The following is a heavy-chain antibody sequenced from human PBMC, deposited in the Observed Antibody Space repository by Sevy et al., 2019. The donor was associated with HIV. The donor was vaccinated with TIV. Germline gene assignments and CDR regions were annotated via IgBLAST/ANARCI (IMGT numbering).Heavy chain of an antibody. CDR3: ARDQYYDILTGLYAMDV. CDR1: GASVSSANDY. Sequence: SETLSLTCSVSGASVSSANDYWSWVRQPPGKGLEWIGYVFYFGSTNYNPSLKSRVTISLDMSQRQFSLKLKSVTAADTAVYYCARDQYYDILTGLYAMDVWGQGTTVTVSS. D-gene: IGHD3-9*01. J-gene: IGHJ6*02. CDR2: VFYFGST. V-gene: IGHV4-61*01.